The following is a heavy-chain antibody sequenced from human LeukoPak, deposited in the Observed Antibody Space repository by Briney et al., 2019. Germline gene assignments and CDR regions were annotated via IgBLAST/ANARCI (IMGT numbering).Heavy chain of an antibody. D-gene: IGHD5-18*01. V-gene: IGHV3-30*02. J-gene: IGHJ4*02. CDR2: IRYDGSNK. CDR1: GFTFSSYG. CDR3: PKDRGGYSYVFDY. Sequence: PGGSLRLSCAASGFTFSSYGMHWVRQAPGKGLEWVAFIRYDGSNKYYADSVKGRFTISRDNSKNTLYLQMNSLRAEDTAVYYCPKDRGGYSYVFDYWGQGTLVTVS.